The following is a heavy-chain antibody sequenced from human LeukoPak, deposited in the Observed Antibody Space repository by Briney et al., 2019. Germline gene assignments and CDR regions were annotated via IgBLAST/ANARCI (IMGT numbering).Heavy chain of an antibody. CDR1: GFTFSSYG. J-gene: IGHJ6*02. V-gene: IGHV3-30*18. CDR3: AKDSSGGRHGYYGMDV. CDR2: VSYLGDDQ. Sequence: GGSLRLSCAASGFTFSSYGIHWVRQSPGKGLEWVAVVSYLGDDQFYAESVKGRFTISRDNSKKTVFLQMNSLRGEDTAVYYCAKDSSGGRHGYYGMDVWGRGTRVIVSS. D-gene: IGHD3-22*01.